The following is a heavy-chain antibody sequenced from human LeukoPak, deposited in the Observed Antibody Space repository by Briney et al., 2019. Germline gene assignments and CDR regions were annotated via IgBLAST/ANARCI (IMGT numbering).Heavy chain of an antibody. V-gene: IGHV4-34*01. CDR1: GGSFSGYY. CDR2: INHSGST. J-gene: IGHJ6*02. D-gene: IGHD2-2*01. Sequence: PSETLSLTCAVSGGSFSGYYWSWIRQPPGKGLEWIGEINHSGSTNYNPSLKSRVTISVDTSKNQFSLKRSSVTAADTAVYYCARASKASRPASGMDVWGQGTTVTVSS. CDR3: ARASKASRPASGMDV.